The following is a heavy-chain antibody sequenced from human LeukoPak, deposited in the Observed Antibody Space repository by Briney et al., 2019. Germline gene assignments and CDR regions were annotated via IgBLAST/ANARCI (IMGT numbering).Heavy chain of an antibody. V-gene: IGHV3-13*01. Sequence: GSLRLSCAASGFTFSSYDMHWFPKVQGKGLDRFSPIGTAGDTYYPGSVKGRFTISRENAKNSLYLQMNSLRAGDTAVYYCARGASPYYYYYYYMDVWGKGTTVTVSS. CDR1: GFTFSSYD. J-gene: IGHJ6*03. CDR2: IGTAGDT. CDR3: ARGASPYYYYYYYMDV. D-gene: IGHD1-26*01.